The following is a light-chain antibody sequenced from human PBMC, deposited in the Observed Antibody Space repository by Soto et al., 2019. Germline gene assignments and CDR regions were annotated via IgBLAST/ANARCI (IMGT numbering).Light chain of an antibody. CDR3: SSYTSSSTLRYV. CDR1: SSDVGGYNY. J-gene: IGLJ1*01. Sequence: QSVLTQPASVSGSPGQSITISCTGTSSDVGGYNYVSWYQQHPGQAPKLMIYEVSNRPSGVSNRFSVSKSGNTASLTISGLQAEDEADYYCSSYTSSSTLRYVFGTGTKVTVL. CDR2: EVS. V-gene: IGLV2-14*01.